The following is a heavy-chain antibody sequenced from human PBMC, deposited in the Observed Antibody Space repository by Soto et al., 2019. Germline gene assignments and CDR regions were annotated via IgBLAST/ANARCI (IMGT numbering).Heavy chain of an antibody. CDR1: RYIFTAYF. D-gene: IGHD1-1*01. CDR2: INPNNGAT. J-gene: IGHJ5*02. Sequence: SVKVSCKAPRYIFTAYFMHCVRQAPVQWLEWMGWINPNNGATHYGLSFQGRVTMTRDTSISTAYMELSSLRSDDTAVYYCASHDPGARFDPWGQGTLVTVSS. V-gene: IGHV1-2*02. CDR3: ASHDPGARFDP.